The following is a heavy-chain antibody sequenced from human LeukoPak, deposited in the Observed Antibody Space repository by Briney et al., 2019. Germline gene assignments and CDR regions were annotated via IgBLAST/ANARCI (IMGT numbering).Heavy chain of an antibody. CDR1: GFTFNAYT. V-gene: IGHV3-30*04. D-gene: IGHD3-3*01. CDR3: ARGFDTNAFDI. Sequence: PGGSLRLSCAASGFTFNAYTMHWVRQAPGKGLEWVARTSNDGSNKYYTDSVKGRFTISRDSSKNTVYLQMNSLRTEDTALYYCARGFDTNAFDIWGQGTLVTVSS. J-gene: IGHJ3*02. CDR2: TSNDGSNK.